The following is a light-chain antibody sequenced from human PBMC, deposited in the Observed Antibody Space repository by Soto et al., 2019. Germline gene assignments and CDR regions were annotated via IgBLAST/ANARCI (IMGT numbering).Light chain of an antibody. CDR1: SSDIGGYNY. Sequence: QSALTQPPSASGSPGQSVTISCTGTSSDIGGYNYVSWYQQHPGNDPKLMIYEVNKRPSGIPDRFSGSKSGNTASLTVAGLQAEDEADYYCSSYAGSNNYVFGTGTKVTVL. J-gene: IGLJ1*01. CDR2: EVN. V-gene: IGLV2-8*01. CDR3: SSYAGSNNYV.